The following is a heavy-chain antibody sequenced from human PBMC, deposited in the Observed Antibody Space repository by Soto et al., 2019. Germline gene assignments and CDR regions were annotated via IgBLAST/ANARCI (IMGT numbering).Heavy chain of an antibody. V-gene: IGHV1-69*13. CDR1: GGTFNKYA. CDR3: ARQFDYDTSGYYYAY. J-gene: IGHJ4*02. Sequence: GASVKVSCKASGGTFNKYAIDWVRQAPGQGLEWMGGITPLFGTPNYAQRFQGRVTISADEVTSTAYMESRSLRSDDTGVYYCARQFDYDTSGYYYAYWGQGTLVTVSS. D-gene: IGHD3-22*01. CDR2: ITPLFGTP.